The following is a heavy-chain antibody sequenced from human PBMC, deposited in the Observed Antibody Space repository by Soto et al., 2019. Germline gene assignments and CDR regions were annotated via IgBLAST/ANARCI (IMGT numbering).Heavy chain of an antibody. J-gene: IGHJ6*02. V-gene: IGHV4-39*01. CDR1: GGSISSSSYY. CDR2: IYYSGST. CDR3: ARHLGVVVASYYYYYGMDV. D-gene: IGHD2-15*01. Sequence: QLQLKESGPALVKPSETLSLTCTVSGGSISSSSYYWGWIRQPPGKGLEWIGSIYYSGSTYYNPSLKSRVTISVDTSKNQCSLKRSSGTAADTAVYYCARHLGVVVASYYYYYGMDVWGQGTTVTVSS.